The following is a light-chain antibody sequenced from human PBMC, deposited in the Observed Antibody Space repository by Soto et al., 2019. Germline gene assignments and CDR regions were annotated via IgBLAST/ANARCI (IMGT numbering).Light chain of an antibody. J-gene: IGKJ1*01. CDR3: QKDNSAPWT. V-gene: IGKV1-27*01. Sequence: DIQMTQSPSSLSASVGDRVTITCRASQGISNYLAWYQQKPGEVPKLLIYAASTLQSGFPSRFSGSGSGTDFTLTISSLQPEDVATDYCQKDNSAPWTFGQGTKVEIK. CDR1: QGISNY. CDR2: AAS.